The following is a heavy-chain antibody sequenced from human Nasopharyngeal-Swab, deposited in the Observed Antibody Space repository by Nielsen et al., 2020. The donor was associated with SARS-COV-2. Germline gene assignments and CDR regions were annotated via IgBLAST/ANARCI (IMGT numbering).Heavy chain of an antibody. CDR3: ARVFVS. CDR2: IRNKANSHTT. CDR1: GFTFSDHY. J-gene: IGHJ4*02. Sequence: GGSLRLSCAASGFTFSDHYMDWVRQAPGKGLEWVGRIRNKANSHTTEYAASVKGRFTISRDDSKNSLYLQMNSLKTEDTGVYYYARVFVSWGQGTLVTVSS. V-gene: IGHV3-72*01.